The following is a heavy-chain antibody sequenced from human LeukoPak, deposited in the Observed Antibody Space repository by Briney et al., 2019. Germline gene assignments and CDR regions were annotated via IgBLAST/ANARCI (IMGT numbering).Heavy chain of an antibody. CDR1: GFTFSRYW. CDR2: INSDGRTT. V-gene: IGHV3-74*01. J-gene: IGHJ4*02. CDR3: ARDRYASVDY. Sequence: GGSLRLSCAASGFTFSRYWMHWVRQAPGKGLVWVSRINSDGRTTNYADSVKGRFTISRDDAKNTLYLLMNSLRAEDTAVYYCARDRYASVDYWGQGTLVTVSS. D-gene: IGHD5-12*01.